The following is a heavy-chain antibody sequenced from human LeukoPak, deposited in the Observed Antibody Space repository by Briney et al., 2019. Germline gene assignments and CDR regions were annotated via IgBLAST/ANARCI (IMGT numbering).Heavy chain of an antibody. CDR3: ARDLTTVTTAVFAY. CDR2: ISSSSTYI. CDR1: GFPFSSYS. V-gene: IGHV3-21*06. J-gene: IGHJ4*02. Sequence: PGGSLRLSCAASGFPFSSYSMNWVRQAPGKGLEWVSSISSSSTYIYYADSVKGRFTISRDKAKNSLYLQMNSLRAEDTAVYYCARDLTTVTTAVFAYWGQGTLVTVSS. D-gene: IGHD4-11*01.